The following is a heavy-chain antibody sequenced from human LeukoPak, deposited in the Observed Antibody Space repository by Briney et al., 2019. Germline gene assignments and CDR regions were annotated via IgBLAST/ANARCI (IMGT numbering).Heavy chain of an antibody. Sequence: ASVKVSCKASGYTFTGYYMHWVRQAPGQGLGWMGWINPNSGGTNYAQKFQGRVTMTRDTSISTAYMELSRLRSDDTAVYYCAREQLASIAAAGRASYYYYGMDVWGQGTTVTVSS. CDR2: INPNSGGT. V-gene: IGHV1-2*02. CDR1: GYTFTGYY. D-gene: IGHD6-13*01. CDR3: AREQLASIAAAGRASYYYYGMDV. J-gene: IGHJ6*02.